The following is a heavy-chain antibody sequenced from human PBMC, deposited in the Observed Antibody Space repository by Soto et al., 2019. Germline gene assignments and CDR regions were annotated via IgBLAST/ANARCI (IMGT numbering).Heavy chain of an antibody. CDR3: ARDKITCIFDY. D-gene: IGHD3-10*01. V-gene: IGHV4-4*02. Sequence: SETLSLTCAVSGGSISSSNWWSWVRQPPGKGLEWIGEIYHGGSTNYNPSLRSRVTISVDTSKNQFSLKLTSVTAADTAVYYCARDKITCIFDYWGQGTLVTVSS. CDR1: GGSISSSNW. CDR2: IYHGGST. J-gene: IGHJ4*02.